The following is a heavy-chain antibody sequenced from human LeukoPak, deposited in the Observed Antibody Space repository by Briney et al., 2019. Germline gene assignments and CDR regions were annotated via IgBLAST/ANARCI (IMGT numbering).Heavy chain of an antibody. V-gene: IGHV3-30-3*01. CDR2: ISYDGSNK. Sequence: GGSLRLSCAASGFTFSSYAMHWVRQAPGKGLEWVAVISYDGSNKYYADSVKGRFTISRDNSKNTLYLQMNSLRAEDTAGYYCARVGSYSFDYWGQGTLVTVSS. CDR1: GFTFSSYA. J-gene: IGHJ4*02. CDR3: ARVGSYSFDY. D-gene: IGHD1-26*01.